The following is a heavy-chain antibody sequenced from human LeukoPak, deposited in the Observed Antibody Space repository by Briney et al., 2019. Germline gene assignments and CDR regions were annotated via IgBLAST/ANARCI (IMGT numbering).Heavy chain of an antibody. CDR1: GFTVSSNY. V-gene: IGHV3-53*01. Sequence: GGSLRLSCAASGFTVSSNYMTWIRQAPGERLEWVSIVYSGGDTYYADSVKGRFTMSRDNSKNMLYLQMNSLRAEDTAVYYRARVEIPWSFDYWGQGTLVTVSS. CDR2: VYSGGDT. D-gene: IGHD2-21*01. CDR3: ARVEIPWSFDY. J-gene: IGHJ4*02.